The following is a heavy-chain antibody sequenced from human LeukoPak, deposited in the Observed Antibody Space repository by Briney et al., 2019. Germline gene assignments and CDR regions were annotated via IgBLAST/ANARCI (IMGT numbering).Heavy chain of an antibody. J-gene: IGHJ4*02. CDR1: GYTFTSYA. CDR3: ARTPAIYDISGYFDY. Sequence: SVKVSCKASGYTFTSYAISWVRQAPGQGLEWMGGIIPIFGTANYAQKFQGRVTITADKSTSTAYMELSSLRSEDTAVYYCARTPAIYDISGYFDYWGQGTLITVSS. V-gene: IGHV1-69*06. CDR2: IIPIFGTA. D-gene: IGHD3-22*01.